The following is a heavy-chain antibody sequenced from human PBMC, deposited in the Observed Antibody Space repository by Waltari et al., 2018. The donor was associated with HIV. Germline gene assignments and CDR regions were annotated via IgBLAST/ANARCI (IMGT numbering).Heavy chain of an antibody. J-gene: IGHJ4*02. V-gene: IGHV3-48*03. Sequence: EVQLVQSGGGLVQPGGSLRLSCAASGFSFSSYEMHWVRQAPGKGVGWVLYISTTGSTVYCADSVKGGFTISRDNAKKSLYLQMNSLRAEDTAVYYCTRGLRLLRSILPFDYWGQGTLVPVSS. D-gene: IGHD1-26*01. CDR2: ISTTGSTV. CDR3: TRGLRLLRSILPFDY. CDR1: GFSFSSYE.